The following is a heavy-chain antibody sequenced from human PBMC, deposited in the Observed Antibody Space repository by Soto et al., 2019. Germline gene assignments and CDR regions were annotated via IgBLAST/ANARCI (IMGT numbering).Heavy chain of an antibody. J-gene: IGHJ2*01. CDR1: GYTFSNHW. CDR3: ARHGRSRSSDYVTKWYFDL. V-gene: IGHV5-51*01. CDR2: IYPGDSET. D-gene: IGHD5-12*01. Sequence: GESLKISCNGSGYTFSNHWIGWVRQLPGKGLEWMGIIYPGDSETRYSPSLQGHITISVDKSIKTAYLHWRSLKASDTAMYYCARHGRSRSSDYVTKWYFDLWGRGTLVTVSS.